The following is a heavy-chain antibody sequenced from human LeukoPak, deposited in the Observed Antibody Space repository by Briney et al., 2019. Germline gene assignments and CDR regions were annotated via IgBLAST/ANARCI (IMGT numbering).Heavy chain of an antibody. CDR3: ARGLSGYNYGYNYYYMDV. CDR1: GFIFSDYY. Sequence: GGSLRLSCAASGFIFSDYYMSWIRQAPGEGLEWVSYISTAGSTIYYADSVKGRFTISRDNAKNSLYLQMNSLRAEDTALYYCARGLSGYNYGYNYYYMDVWGKGTTVTVSS. D-gene: IGHD5-18*01. CDR2: ISTAGSTI. V-gene: IGHV3-11*01. J-gene: IGHJ6*03.